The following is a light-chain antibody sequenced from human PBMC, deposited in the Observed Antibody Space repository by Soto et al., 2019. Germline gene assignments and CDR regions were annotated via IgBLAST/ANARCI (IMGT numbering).Light chain of an antibody. Sequence: EIVLTQSPGTLSLSPGKRVTLSCRASQSISSTYLAWYQQKPGQAPRLLIYGASSRATGIPDRFSGSGSGTDFTLTISRLEPEDFAVYYCQQYDSPPRTFGQGNKVE. CDR1: QSISSTY. CDR3: QQYDSPPRT. J-gene: IGKJ1*01. CDR2: GAS. V-gene: IGKV3-20*01.